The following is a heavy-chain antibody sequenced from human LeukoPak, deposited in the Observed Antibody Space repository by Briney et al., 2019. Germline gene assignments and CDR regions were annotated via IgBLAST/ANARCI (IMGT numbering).Heavy chain of an antibody. J-gene: IGHJ3*02. V-gene: IGHV4-59*01. CDR1: GGSISSYY. Sequence: PSETLSLTCTVSGGSISSYYWSWIRQPPGKGLEWIGYIYYSGSTNYNPSLKSRVTISVDTSKNQFSLKLSSVTAADTAVYYCARPYYDSSGYHDAFDIWGQGTMVIVSS. D-gene: IGHD3-22*01. CDR3: ARPYYDSSGYHDAFDI. CDR2: IYYSGST.